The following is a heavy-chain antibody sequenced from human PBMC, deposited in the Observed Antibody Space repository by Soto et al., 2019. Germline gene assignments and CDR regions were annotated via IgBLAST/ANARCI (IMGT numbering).Heavy chain of an antibody. CDR2: IIPIFGTA. Sequence: TSVKVTCKECGGTISSNASSWVRQDPGQGLEWMGGIIPIFGTANYAQKFQGRVTITADESTSTAYMELSSLRSEDTAVYYCARETLNYYDSSGDAFDIWGQGTMVT. J-gene: IGHJ3*02. CDR3: ARETLNYYDSSGDAFDI. D-gene: IGHD3-22*01. CDR1: GGTISSNA. V-gene: IGHV1-69*13.